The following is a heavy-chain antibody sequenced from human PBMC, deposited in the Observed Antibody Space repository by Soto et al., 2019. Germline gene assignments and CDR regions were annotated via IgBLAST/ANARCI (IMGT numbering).Heavy chain of an antibody. Sequence: QLHLQESGPGLVKPSETLSLSCRVSGASISTSDHYWAWIRQPPGKGLEWLGSVFYSGLTFYNPSLKSSPLVSADTSKTNFPMGLRSVTAADPAVYYCAAPTVPLSAPYGTHVWGHGTTVPVSS. CDR2: VFYSGLT. V-gene: IGHV4-39*01. CDR3: AAPTVPLSAPYGTHV. D-gene: IGHD3-10*02. CDR1: GASISTSDHY. J-gene: IGHJ6*02.